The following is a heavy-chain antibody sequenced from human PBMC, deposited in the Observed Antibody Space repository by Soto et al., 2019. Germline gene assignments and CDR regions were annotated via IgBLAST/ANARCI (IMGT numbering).Heavy chain of an antibody. CDR3: VKEYYAVSGGLGGLHAFDF. D-gene: IGHD3-10*01. CDR2: ISWNSDYI. CDR1: GFIFDDYA. Sequence: EVHLEESGGGLFQPGRSLRLSCAASGFIFDDYAMHWVRQRPGKGLEWVSRISWNSDYIAYGDSVKGRFTVSRDNAKNSLFLQMDSLRPEDTALYYCVKEYYAVSGGLGGLHAFDFWGQGTVVNVSS. J-gene: IGHJ3*01. V-gene: IGHV3-9*01.